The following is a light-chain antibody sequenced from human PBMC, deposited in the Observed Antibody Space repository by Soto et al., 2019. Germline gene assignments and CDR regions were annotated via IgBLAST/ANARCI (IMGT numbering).Light chain of an antibody. V-gene: IGKV1-39*01. Sequence: DIQMTQSPSSLSASVGDRVTLTCRASQSISSYLNWYQQKPGKAPKLLIYAASSLQSGVPSRFSGSGSGTDFTLTISSLQPEDFATYYCQQSYSLWTFGQGTKVDIK. CDR3: QQSYSLWT. J-gene: IGKJ1*01. CDR2: AAS. CDR1: QSISSY.